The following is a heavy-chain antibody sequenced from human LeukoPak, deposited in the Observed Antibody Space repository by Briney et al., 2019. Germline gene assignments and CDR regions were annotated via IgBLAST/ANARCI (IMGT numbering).Heavy chain of an antibody. CDR2: IKQDGSEK. Sequence: PGGSLRLSCAASGFTFSSYAMSWVRQAPGKGLEWVANIKQDGSEKYYVDSVKGRFTISRDNAKNSLYLQMNSLRAEDTAVYYCARSPAVAARLNDASDIWGQGTMVTVSS. CDR3: ARSPAVAARLNDASDI. CDR1: GFTFSSYA. J-gene: IGHJ3*02. V-gene: IGHV3-7*01. D-gene: IGHD6-6*01.